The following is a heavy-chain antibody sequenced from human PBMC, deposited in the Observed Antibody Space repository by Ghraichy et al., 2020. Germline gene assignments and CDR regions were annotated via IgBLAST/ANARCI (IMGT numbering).Heavy chain of an antibody. CDR2: ISGSGGST. CDR1: GFTFSSYA. J-gene: IGHJ4*02. V-gene: IGHV3-23*01. CDR3: AKDGQWLKRYVDYFDY. D-gene: IGHD6-19*01. Sequence: GGSLRLSCAASGFTFSSYAMSWVRQAPGKGLEWVSAISGSGGSTYYADSVKGRFTISRDNSKNTLYLQMNSLRAEDTTVYYCAKDGQWLKRYVDYFDYWGQGTLVTVSS.